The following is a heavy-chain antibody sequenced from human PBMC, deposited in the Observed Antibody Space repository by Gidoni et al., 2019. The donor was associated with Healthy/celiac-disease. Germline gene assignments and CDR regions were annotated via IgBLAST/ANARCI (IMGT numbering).Heavy chain of an antibody. CDR2: IYHSGST. CDR1: GYSISSGYY. CDR3: ARVEVRGDLGSYDY. Sequence: QVQLQESGPGLVKPSETLSLTCTVSGYSISSGYYWGWIRQPPGKGLEWIGSIYHSGSTYYNPSLKSRVTISVDTSKNQFSLKLSSVTAADTAVYYCARVEVRGDLGSYDYWGQGTLVTVSS. V-gene: IGHV4-38-2*02. D-gene: IGHD3-10*01. J-gene: IGHJ4*02.